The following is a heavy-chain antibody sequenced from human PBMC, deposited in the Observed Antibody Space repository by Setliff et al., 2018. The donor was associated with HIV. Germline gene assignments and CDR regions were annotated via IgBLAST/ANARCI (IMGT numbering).Heavy chain of an antibody. J-gene: IGHJ4*02. CDR1: GYSISSGYY. D-gene: IGHD5-12*01. Sequence: KASETLSLTCAVSGYSISSGYYWGWIRQPPGKGLEWIGSMYYSGSTYYNPSLKSRVTISVDTSKKQFSLKLRSVTAADTAVYYCARRRDGYNSAPWRNDYWGQGTLVTLS. CDR3: ARRRDGYNSAPWRNDY. V-gene: IGHV4-38-2*01. CDR2: MYYSGST.